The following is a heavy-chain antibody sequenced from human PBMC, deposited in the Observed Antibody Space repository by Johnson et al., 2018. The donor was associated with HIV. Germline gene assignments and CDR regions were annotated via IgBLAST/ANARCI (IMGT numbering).Heavy chain of an antibody. CDR1: GFTFSSYS. Sequence: QVQLVESGGGVVQPGRSLRLSCAASGFTFSSYSMHWVRQAPGKGLEWVAGISNDGRNKYYADSVKGRFTISRDNSKSTLYLQMNSLRAEDTAVYYCAKVAVATAAGGVALDIWGPGTMVIVSS. V-gene: IGHV3-30*04. D-gene: IGHD6-13*01. CDR3: AKVAVATAAGGVALDI. J-gene: IGHJ3*02. CDR2: ISNDGRNK.